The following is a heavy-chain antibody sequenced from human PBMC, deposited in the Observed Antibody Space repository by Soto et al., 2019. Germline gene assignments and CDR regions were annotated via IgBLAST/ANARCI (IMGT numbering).Heavy chain of an antibody. D-gene: IGHD3-3*01. CDR3: VRGKGYYGFHDF. Sequence: SETLSLTCSVSGGSIITDTYKWGWVRQSPGKGLEWLGSVFYSGSYSYNPSLKGRITFSVDTSKNQFSLMLTSVTAADTAVYYCVRGKGYYGFHDFWGQGALVTVSS. CDR1: GGSIITDTYK. CDR2: VFYSGSY. J-gene: IGHJ4*02. V-gene: IGHV4-39*01.